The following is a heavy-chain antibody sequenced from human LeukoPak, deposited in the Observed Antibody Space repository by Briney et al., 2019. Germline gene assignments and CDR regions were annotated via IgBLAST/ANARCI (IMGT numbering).Heavy chain of an antibody. J-gene: IGHJ2*01. Sequence: PGGSLRLSCAASGFTFSSYSMNWVRQAPGKGLEWVSSISSSSSYIYYADSVKGRFTISRDNAKNSLYLQMNSLRAEDTAVYYCARDQGSRLWYFDLWGRGTLVTVSS. CDR3: ARDQGSRLWYFDL. V-gene: IGHV3-21*01. CDR1: GFTFSSYS. CDR2: ISSSSSYI.